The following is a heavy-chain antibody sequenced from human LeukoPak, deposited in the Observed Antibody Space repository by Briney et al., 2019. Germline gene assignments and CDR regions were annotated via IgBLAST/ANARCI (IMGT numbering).Heavy chain of an antibody. CDR1: GFTFSSYG. Sequence: GGSLRLSCAASGFTFSSYGMHWVRQAPGKGLEWVAVISYDGSNKLYADSVKGRFTISRDNSKNTVYLQMNSLRTEDTAVYYCGKDRLLGDSYYDNSGYGLDYWGRGTLVIVSS. CDR2: ISYDGSNK. CDR3: GKDRLLGDSYYDNSGYGLDY. J-gene: IGHJ4*02. V-gene: IGHV3-30*18. D-gene: IGHD3-22*01.